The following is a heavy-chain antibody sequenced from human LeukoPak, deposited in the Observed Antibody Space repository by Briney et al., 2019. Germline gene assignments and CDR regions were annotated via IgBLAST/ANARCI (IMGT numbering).Heavy chain of an antibody. D-gene: IGHD6-13*01. Sequence: PGGSLRLSCATSGFTFNTYWMQWVRQVPGKGLGWVSRIDSNGGGATYADSVKGRFTTSRDNGNNTMYLQMNSLRAEDTAIYYCARAKYSSRWSLDYWGQGALVTVSS. CDR1: GFTFNTYW. J-gene: IGHJ4*02. CDR3: ARAKYSSRWSLDY. CDR2: IDSNGGGA. V-gene: IGHV3-74*03.